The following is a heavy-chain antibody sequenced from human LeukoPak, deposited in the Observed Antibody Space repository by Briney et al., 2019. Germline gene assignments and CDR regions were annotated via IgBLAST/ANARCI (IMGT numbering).Heavy chain of an antibody. J-gene: IGHJ6*03. CDR1: GATFSSYA. D-gene: IGHD1-26*01. V-gene: IGHV1-69*05. CDR3: ASPSIVGATTPYYYMDV. Sequence: VASVTVSCTASGATFSSYAISWVRQAPGQGLEWMGGIIPIFGTANYAQKFQGRVTITTDESTSTAYMELSSLRSEDTAVYYCASPSIVGATTPYYYMDVWGKGTTVTVSS. CDR2: IIPIFGTA.